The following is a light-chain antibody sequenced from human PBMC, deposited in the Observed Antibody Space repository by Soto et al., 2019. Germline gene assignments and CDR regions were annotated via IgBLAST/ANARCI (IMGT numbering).Light chain of an antibody. CDR2: DAS. J-gene: IGKJ1*01. Sequence: EIVLTQSPATLSSSPGERATLSCRASQSVSFYFAWYQQKPGQAPRLLIYDASYRAPGIPARFSGSGSGTDFTLTISRLEPEDFAVYYCMQALQSPRTFGQGTKVDIK. V-gene: IGKV3-11*01. CDR1: QSVSFY. CDR3: MQALQSPRT.